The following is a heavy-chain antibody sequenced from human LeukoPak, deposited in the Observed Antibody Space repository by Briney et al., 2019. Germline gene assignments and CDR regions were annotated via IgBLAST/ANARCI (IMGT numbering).Heavy chain of an antibody. J-gene: IGHJ6*02. D-gene: IGHD3-10*01. Sequence: KPGGSLRLSCAASGFTFSDYYMSWIRQAPGKGLEWVSYISNSGSTIYYADSVKGRFTISRDNAKNSLYLQMNSLRAEDTAVYYCVMTSAFITMVRGAYGMDVWGQGTTVTVSS. CDR2: ISNSGSTI. CDR1: GFTFSDYY. CDR3: VMTSAFITMVRGAYGMDV. V-gene: IGHV3-11*01.